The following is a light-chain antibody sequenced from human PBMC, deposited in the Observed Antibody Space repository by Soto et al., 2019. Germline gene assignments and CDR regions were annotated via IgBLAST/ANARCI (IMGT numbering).Light chain of an antibody. V-gene: IGKV1-27*01. CDR3: QKYDSAPFT. CDR2: AAS. J-gene: IGKJ3*01. Sequence: DIQMTQSPSSLSASVGDRVTITCRASQDIKNYLACYQQRPGEVPKLLISAASTLQSGVPSRFSGRRSGADFTLTISSLQPEDVATYYCQKYDSAPFTFGPGTKVDF. CDR1: QDIKNY.